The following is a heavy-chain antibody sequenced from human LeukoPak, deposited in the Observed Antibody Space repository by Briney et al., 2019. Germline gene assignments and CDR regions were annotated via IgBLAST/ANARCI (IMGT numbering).Heavy chain of an antibody. CDR2: IYYSGST. V-gene: IGHV4-59*01. CDR1: GGSISSYY. J-gene: IGHJ3*02. Sequence: PSETLSLTCTVSGGSISSYYWSWIRQPPGKGLEWIGYIYYSGSTNYNPSLKSRVTISVDTSKNQFSLKLSSVTAADTAVYYCAREAEVGATQTHAFDIWGQGTMVTVSS. CDR3: AREAEVGATQTHAFDI. D-gene: IGHD1-26*01.